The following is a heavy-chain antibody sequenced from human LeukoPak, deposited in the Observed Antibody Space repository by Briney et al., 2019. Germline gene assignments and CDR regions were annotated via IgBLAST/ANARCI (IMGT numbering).Heavy chain of an antibody. V-gene: IGHV3-53*01. Sequence: GGSLRLSCAVSGFFVSTDYMSWVRQAPGKGLEWVSVIYSGGSTNYADSVKGRFTISRDNVKNTLYLQMNSLRAEDTAVYYCARALAGTNDHWGQGTLVTVSS. CDR3: ARALAGTNDH. D-gene: IGHD6-19*01. CDR1: GFFVSTDY. J-gene: IGHJ4*02. CDR2: IYSGGST.